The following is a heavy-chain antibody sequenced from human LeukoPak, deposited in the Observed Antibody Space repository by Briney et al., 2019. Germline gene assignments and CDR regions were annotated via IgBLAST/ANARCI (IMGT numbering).Heavy chain of an antibody. CDR3: ARSFSSSWSGEVYYFDY. CDR2: IYYSGST. J-gene: IGHJ4*02. CDR1: GGSISSYY. D-gene: IGHD6-13*01. Sequence: SETLSLTCTVSGGSISSYYWSWIRQPPGKGLEWIGYIYYSGSTNYNPSLKSRVTISVDTSKNQFSLKLSSVTAADTAVYYCARSFSSSWSGEVYYFDYWGQGTLVTVSS. V-gene: IGHV4-59*01.